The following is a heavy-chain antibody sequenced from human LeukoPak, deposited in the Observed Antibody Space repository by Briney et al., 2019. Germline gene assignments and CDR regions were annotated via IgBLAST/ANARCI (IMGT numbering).Heavy chain of an antibody. CDR3: ARDRVDFWSGYYYYYGMDV. CDR1: GYTFTGYY. D-gene: IGHD3-3*01. Sequence: ASVKVSCKASGYTFTGYYMHWVRQAPGQGLEWMGRINPNSGGTNYAQKFQGWVTMTRDTSISTAYMELSRLRSDDTAVYYCARDRVDFWSGYYYYYGMDVWGQGTTVTVSS. J-gene: IGHJ6*02. CDR2: INPNSGGT. V-gene: IGHV1-2*04.